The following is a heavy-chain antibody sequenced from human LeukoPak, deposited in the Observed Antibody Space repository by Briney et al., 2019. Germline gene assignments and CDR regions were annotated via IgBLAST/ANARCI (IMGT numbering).Heavy chain of an antibody. CDR3: ARPYNSGPVFYYMAV. CDR1: GYIFTAYY. Sequence: ASVRVSCKASGYIFTAYYMHWVRQAPGQGLEWMGWIDPNSGATNYAQRFQGRVTMTRDTSITAAYMELSRLTSDDTAVYYCARPYNSGPVFYYMAVWSEGTTVTVSS. D-gene: IGHD3-10*01. V-gene: IGHV1-2*02. CDR2: IDPNSGAT. J-gene: IGHJ6*03.